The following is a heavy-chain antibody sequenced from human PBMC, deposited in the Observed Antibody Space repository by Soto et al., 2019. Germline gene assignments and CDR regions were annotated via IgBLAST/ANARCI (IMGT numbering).Heavy chain of an antibody. CDR1: GGSVYSNGHY. V-gene: IGHV4-39*01. D-gene: IGHD2-15*01. J-gene: IGHJ4*02. CDR2: IDNNGVT. Sequence: SETLTLTCIVSGGSVYSNGHYWGWIRQPPGKGLEWIGSIDNNGVTNYNSSLKSRVTISRDTSKNQFSLRLTSVTAADTAVYYCGKILVGATGHTDADSWGPGTLVTVSS. CDR3: GKILVGATGHTDADS.